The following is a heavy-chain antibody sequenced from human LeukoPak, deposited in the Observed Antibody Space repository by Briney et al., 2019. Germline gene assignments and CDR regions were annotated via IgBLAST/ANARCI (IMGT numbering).Heavy chain of an antibody. J-gene: IGHJ4*02. CDR3: ARDTSLDY. V-gene: IGHV3-30*04. D-gene: IGHD3-16*01. CDR1: GFTFSSYA. Sequence: GGSLRLSCAASGFTFSSYAMHWVRQAPGKGLEWVSVISYDGSNKYYADSVKGRFTISRDNSKNTLYLQMNSLRAEDTTVYYCARDTSLDYWGEGALVTVSS. CDR2: ISYDGSNK.